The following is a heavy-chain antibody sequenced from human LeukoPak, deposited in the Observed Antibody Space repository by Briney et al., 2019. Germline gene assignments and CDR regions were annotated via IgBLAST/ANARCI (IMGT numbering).Heavy chain of an antibody. Sequence: GGSLRLSCAASGFTFSSYWMSWVRQAPGKGLEWVANIKQDGSEKYYVDSVKGRFTISRDNAKNSLYPQMNSLRAEDTAVYYCARERGNRGYSYGELDYWGQGTLVTVSS. J-gene: IGHJ4*02. CDR2: IKQDGSEK. V-gene: IGHV3-7*01. CDR1: GFTFSSYW. D-gene: IGHD5-18*01. CDR3: ARERGNRGYSYGELDY.